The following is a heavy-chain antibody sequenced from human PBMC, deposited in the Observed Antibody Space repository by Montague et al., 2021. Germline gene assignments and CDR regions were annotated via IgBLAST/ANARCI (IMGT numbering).Heavy chain of an antibody. Sequence: SQTLSLTCTVSGGSISSGGYYWSWIRQHPGKGLEWIRYIYYRGSTYYNPSLKSRVSISVDTSKNQFSLKLSSVTAADTAVYYCARVTDSSGYYWGAFDIWGQGTMVTVSS. CDR3: ARVTDSSGYYWGAFDI. J-gene: IGHJ3*02. CDR2: IYYRGST. CDR1: GGSISSGGYY. D-gene: IGHD3-22*01. V-gene: IGHV4-31*03.